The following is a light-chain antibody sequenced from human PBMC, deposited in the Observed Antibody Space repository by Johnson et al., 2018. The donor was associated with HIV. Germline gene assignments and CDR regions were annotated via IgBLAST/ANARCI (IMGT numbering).Light chain of an antibody. CDR3: GTWDSSLSAHV. J-gene: IGLJ1*01. Sequence: QSVLTQPPSVSAAPGQKVTISCSGSSSNIGNNYVSWYQQLPGTAPKLLIYENNKRPSGIPDRFSGSKSGTSATLCITGLQTGDEADYYCGTWDSSLSAHVFGTGTKVSVL. CDR1: SSNIGNNY. CDR2: ENN. V-gene: IGLV1-51*02.